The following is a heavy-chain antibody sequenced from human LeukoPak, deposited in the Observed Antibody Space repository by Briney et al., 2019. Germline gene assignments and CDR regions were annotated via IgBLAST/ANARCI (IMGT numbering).Heavy chain of an antibody. CDR2: INHSGST. CDR1: GYSISSGYY. Sequence: SETLSLTCAVSGYSISSGYYWSWIRQPPGKGLEWIGEINHSGSTSYNPSLNSPVTISVDTSKTQFSLKLSSVTAADTAVYYCARSGYSYGYYWGQGTLVTISS. CDR3: ARSGYSYGYY. D-gene: IGHD5-18*01. V-gene: IGHV4-34*01. J-gene: IGHJ4*02.